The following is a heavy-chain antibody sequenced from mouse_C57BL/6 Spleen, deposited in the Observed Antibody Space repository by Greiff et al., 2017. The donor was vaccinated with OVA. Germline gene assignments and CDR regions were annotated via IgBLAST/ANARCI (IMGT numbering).Heavy chain of an antibody. CDR2: ISYDGSN. V-gene: IGHV3-6*01. Sequence: ESGPGLVKPSQSLSLTCSVTGYSITSGYYWNWIRQFPGNKLEWMGYISYDGSNNYNPSLKNRISITRDTSKNQFFLKLNSVTTEDTATYYCARDNNYSNYGYFDYWGQGTTLTVSS. CDR1: GYSITSGYY. D-gene: IGHD2-5*01. J-gene: IGHJ2*01. CDR3: ARDNNYSNYGYFDY.